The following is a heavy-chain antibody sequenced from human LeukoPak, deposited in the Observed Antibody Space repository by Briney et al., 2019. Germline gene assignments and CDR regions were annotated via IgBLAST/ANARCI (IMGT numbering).Heavy chain of an antibody. D-gene: IGHD1-26*01. CDR1: GGSISSSNW. Sequence: PSETLSLTCAVSGGSISSSNWWSWVRQPPGKGLEWIGEIYHSGSTNYNPSLRSRVTFSVDKSKTQFSLMLNSVTAADTAVYYCARWSGVVGTARGWYFDLWGRGTLVTVSS. CDR3: ARWSGVVGTARGWYFDL. V-gene: IGHV4-4*02. J-gene: IGHJ2*01. CDR2: IYHSGST.